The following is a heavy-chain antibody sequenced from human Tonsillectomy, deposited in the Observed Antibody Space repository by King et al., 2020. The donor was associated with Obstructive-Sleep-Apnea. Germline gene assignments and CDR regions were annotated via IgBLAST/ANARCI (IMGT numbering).Heavy chain of an antibody. CDR1: GGSFSGYY. CDR3: ARAKGYCSSTSCYPREFDP. Sequence: VKLQQWGAGLLKPSETLSLTCAVYGGSFSGYYWSWIRQPPGKGLEWIGEINHSGSTNYNPSLKSRVPISVDTSKNQFSLKLSSVTAADTAVYYCARAKGYCSSTSCYPREFDPWGQGTLVTVSS. D-gene: IGHD2-2*01. V-gene: IGHV4-34*01. CDR2: INHSGST. J-gene: IGHJ5*02.